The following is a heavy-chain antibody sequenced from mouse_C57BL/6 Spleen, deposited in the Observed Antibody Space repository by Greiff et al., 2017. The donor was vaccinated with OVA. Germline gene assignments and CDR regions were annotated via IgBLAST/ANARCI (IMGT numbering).Heavy chain of an antibody. CDR3: ARQGYYDGYHWYFDV. D-gene: IGHD2-3*01. CDR2: INSDGGST. CDR1: EYEFPSHD. V-gene: IGHV5-2*01. Sequence: EVKLMESGGGLVQPGESLKLSCESNEYEFPSHDMSWVRKTPEKRLELVAAINSDGGSTYYPDTMERRFIISRDNTKKTLYLQMSSLRSEDTALYYCARQGYYDGYHWYFDVWGTGTTVTVSS. J-gene: IGHJ1*03.